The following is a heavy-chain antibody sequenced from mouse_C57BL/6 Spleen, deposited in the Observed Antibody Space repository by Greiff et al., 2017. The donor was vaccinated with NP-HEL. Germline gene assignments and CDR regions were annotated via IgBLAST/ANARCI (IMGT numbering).Heavy chain of an antibody. D-gene: IGHD2-5*01. J-gene: IGHJ4*01. CDR2: IDPSDSYT. CDR3: ARVGSNLGYYAMDY. CDR1: GYTFTSYW. Sequence: QVQLQQPGAELVKPGASVKLSCKASGYTFTSYWMQWVNQRPGQGLEWIGEIDPSDSYTNYNQKFKGKATLTVDTSSSTAYMQLSSLTSEDSAVYYCARVGSNLGYYAMDYWGQGTSVTVSS. V-gene: IGHV1-50*01.